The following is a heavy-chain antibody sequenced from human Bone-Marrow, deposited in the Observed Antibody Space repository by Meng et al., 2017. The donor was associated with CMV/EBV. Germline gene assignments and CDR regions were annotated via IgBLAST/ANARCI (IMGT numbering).Heavy chain of an antibody. V-gene: IGHV3-15*01. D-gene: IGHD2-2*01. CDR3: TTIYCSSTSCYDY. Sequence: GGSLRLSCAASGFTFSNAWMSWVRQAPGKGLEWVGRIKSKTDGGTTDYAAPVKGRFTISRDDSKNTLYLQMNSLKTEDTAVYYCTTIYCSSTSCYDYWGQGTLVTGYS. CDR1: GFTFSNAW. J-gene: IGHJ4*02. CDR2: IKSKTDGGTT.